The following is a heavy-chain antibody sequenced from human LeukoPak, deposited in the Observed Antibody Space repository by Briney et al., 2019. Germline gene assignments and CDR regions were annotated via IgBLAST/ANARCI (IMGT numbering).Heavy chain of an antibody. V-gene: IGHV3-7*01. CDR2: IKQDGSEK. CDR3: ARERYFGSGRPAGSDY. Sequence: GGSLRLSCAASGFTFSRYWMTWVCQAPGKGLEWVATIKQDGSEKYYVDSVKGRFTISRDNAKDSLYLQMSSLRDEDTAVYYCARERYFGSGRPAGSDYWGQGTLVTVSS. J-gene: IGHJ4*02. CDR1: GFTFSRYW. D-gene: IGHD3-10*01.